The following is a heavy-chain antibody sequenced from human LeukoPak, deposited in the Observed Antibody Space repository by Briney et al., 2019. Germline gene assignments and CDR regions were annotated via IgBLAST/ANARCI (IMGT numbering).Heavy chain of an antibody. J-gene: IGHJ4*02. V-gene: IGHV5-51*01. Sequence: ESLKISCNGSGYTFATYLIGWVRQMPRKGLEWMGIIYPGDSRTPYSPSFQGQVTTSADKSIRTAYLQWNSLKASDTAIYYCVRHLSDITSCPNYWGPGTLITVAS. CDR2: IYPGDSRT. CDR1: GYTFATYL. D-gene: IGHD2-2*01. CDR3: VRHLSDITSCPNY.